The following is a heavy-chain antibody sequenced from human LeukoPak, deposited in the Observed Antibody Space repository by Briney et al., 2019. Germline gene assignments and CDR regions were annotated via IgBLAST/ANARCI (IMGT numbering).Heavy chain of an antibody. Sequence: SVKVSCKASGGTFSSYAISWVRQAPGQGREWMGGIIPIFGKANYAQKFQGRVTITTDESTSTDYMELSSLRSEDTAVYYCARDSGGPYYYDSSGYYPQPRRYYFDYWSQGTLVTVSS. CDR2: IIPIFGKA. V-gene: IGHV1-69*05. CDR1: GGTFSSYA. D-gene: IGHD3-22*01. CDR3: ARDSGGPYYYDSSGYYPQPRRYYFDY. J-gene: IGHJ4*02.